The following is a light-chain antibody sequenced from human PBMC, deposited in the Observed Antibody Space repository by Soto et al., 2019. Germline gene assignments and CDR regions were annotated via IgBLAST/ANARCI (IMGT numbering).Light chain of an antibody. V-gene: IGLV2-11*01. CDR1: SSDVGGYNY. CDR2: DVS. J-gene: IGLJ1*01. CDR3: CSYAGSYTYV. Sequence: QSALTQPRSVSGSPGQSVTISCTGTSSDVGGYNYVSCYQQHPGKAPKLIIYDVSKRPSGVPDRFSGSKSGNTASLTISGLQAEYEADYYCCSYAGSYTYVFGTGTKLTVL.